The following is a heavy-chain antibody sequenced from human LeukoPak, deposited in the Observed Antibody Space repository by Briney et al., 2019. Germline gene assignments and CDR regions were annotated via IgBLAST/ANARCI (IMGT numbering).Heavy chain of an antibody. J-gene: IGHJ5*02. D-gene: IGHD3-22*01. CDR3: ARGRYYYDSSGYPLGPWFDP. CDR1: GGSFSGYY. V-gene: IGHV4-34*01. Sequence: SETLSLTCAVYGGSFSGYYWSWIRQPPGKGLEWIGEINHSGSTNYNPSLKSRVTISVDTSKNQFSLKLSSVTAADTAVYYCARGRYYYDSSGYPLGPWFDPWGQGTLVTVSS. CDR2: INHSGST.